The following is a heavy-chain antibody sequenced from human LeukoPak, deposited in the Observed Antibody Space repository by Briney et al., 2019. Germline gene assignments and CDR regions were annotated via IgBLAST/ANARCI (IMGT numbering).Heavy chain of an antibody. Sequence: PGGSLRLSCAASGFTFSNYAMSWVRQAPGKGLEWVSAISGSASSTYHADSVKGRFTISRDNSKNTLYLQMNSLRADDTAVYFCTKDVRDVVVVPTAPGYWGQGTLVIVSS. CDR2: ISGSASST. CDR1: GFTFSNYA. J-gene: IGHJ4*02. V-gene: IGHV3-23*01. D-gene: IGHD2-2*01. CDR3: TKDVRDVVVVPTAPGY.